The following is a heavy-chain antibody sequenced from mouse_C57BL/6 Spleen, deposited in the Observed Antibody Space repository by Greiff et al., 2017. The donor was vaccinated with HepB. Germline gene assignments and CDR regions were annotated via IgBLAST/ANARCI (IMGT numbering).Heavy chain of an antibody. J-gene: IGHJ2*01. D-gene: IGHD3-3*01. V-gene: IGHV1-82*01. CDR1: GYAFSSSW. CDR2: IYPGDGDT. Sequence: VQLQESGPELVKPGASVKISCKASGYAFSSSWMNWVKQRPGKGLEWIGRIYPGDGDTNYNGKFKGKATLTADKSSSTAYMQLSSLTSEDSAVYFCARWGDLYYFDYWGQGTTLTVSS. CDR3: ARWGDLYYFDY.